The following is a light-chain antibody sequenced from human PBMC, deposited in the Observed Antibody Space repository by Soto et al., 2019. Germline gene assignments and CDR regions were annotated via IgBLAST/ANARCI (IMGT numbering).Light chain of an antibody. CDR2: DAS. J-gene: IGKJ2*01. V-gene: IGKV1-5*01. CDR3: QQYDSYSPQT. CDR1: QSITSW. Sequence: DIQMTQSPSTLSASVGDRVTITCRASQSITSWLAWYQQKPGKAPKLLIYDASSLESGVPSRFSGSGSGTEFTPTISSLQPDDFATYYCQQYDSYSPQTFGQGTKLEIK.